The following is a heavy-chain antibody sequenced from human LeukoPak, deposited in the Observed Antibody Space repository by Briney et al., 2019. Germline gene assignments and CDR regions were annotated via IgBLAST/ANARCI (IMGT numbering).Heavy chain of an antibody. J-gene: IGHJ4*02. CDR2: INPNSGGT. CDR3: ARSRSSSWDPFDY. D-gene: IGHD6-13*01. V-gene: IGHV1-2*02. CDR1: GYTFTGYY. Sequence: ASVKVSCKVSGYTFTGYYMHWVRQAPGQGLEWMGWINPNSGGTNYAQKFQGRVTMTRDTSISTAYMELSRLRSDDTAVYYCARSRSSSWDPFDYWGQGTLVTVSS.